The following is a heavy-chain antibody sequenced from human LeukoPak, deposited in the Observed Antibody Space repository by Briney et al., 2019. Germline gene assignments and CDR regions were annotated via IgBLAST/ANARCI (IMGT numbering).Heavy chain of an antibody. V-gene: IGHV3-15*01. CDR1: GFSFNKAW. CDR2: IKRNTDGGTT. J-gene: IGHJ4*02. CDR3: STESIVVLESAATGRDY. Sequence: GGSLRLSCAASGFSFNKAWMSWVRQAPGKGLEWVGRIKRNTDGGTTDYAAPVKGRFTISRGDSKNTLYLQMNSLKSEDTAVYYCSTESIVVLESAATGRDYWGQGTLVIVSS. D-gene: IGHD2-15*01.